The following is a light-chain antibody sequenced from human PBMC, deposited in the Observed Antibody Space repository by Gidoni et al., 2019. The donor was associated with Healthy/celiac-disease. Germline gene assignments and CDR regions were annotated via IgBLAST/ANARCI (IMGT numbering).Light chain of an antibody. J-gene: IGKJ2*01. CDR1: QSVSSY. CDR3: QQRSNWPPMYT. CDR2: DAS. Sequence: ELVLTPSPATLSLSPGERATLSCRASQSVSSYLAWYQQKPGQAPRLLIYDASNRATGIPARFSGSGSGTDFTLTISSLEPEDFAVYDCQQRSNWPPMYTFGQGTKLEIK. V-gene: IGKV3-11*01.